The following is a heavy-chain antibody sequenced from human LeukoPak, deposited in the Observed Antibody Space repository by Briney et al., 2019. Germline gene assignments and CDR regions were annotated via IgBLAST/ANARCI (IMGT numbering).Heavy chain of an antibody. D-gene: IGHD3-3*01. J-gene: IGHJ3*02. Sequence: GGSLRLSYAASGFTFSSYEMNWVRQAPGKGLEWISHISSSGSRIYYADSVKGRFTISRDNAKNSLYLQMNGLRVEDTAVYYCARGNWIGAFDIWGQGTMVTVSS. CDR1: GFTFSSYE. V-gene: IGHV3-48*03. CDR3: ARGNWIGAFDI. CDR2: ISSSGSRI.